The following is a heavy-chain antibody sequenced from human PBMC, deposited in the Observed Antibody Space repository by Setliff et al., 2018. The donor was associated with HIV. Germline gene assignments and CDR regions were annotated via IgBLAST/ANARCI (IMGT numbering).Heavy chain of an antibody. V-gene: IGHV3-30*04. CDR2: ISYDGGLK. J-gene: IGHJ4*02. CDR1: GFTFSSYT. Sequence: PGGSLRLSCAASGFTFSSYTMHWVRQAPGGGLEWVAVISYDGGLKFVTDSVKGRFTIFRDNSENTLYLQMNSLTSEDTAVYYCARDPEVGGPDYFDYWGQGTLVTVSS. CDR3: ARDPEVGGPDYFDY. D-gene: IGHD1-26*01.